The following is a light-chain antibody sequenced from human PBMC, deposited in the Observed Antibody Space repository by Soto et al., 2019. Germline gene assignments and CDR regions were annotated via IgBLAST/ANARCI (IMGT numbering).Light chain of an antibody. Sequence: EIVLTQSPGTLSLSPGERATLSCRASQSVSSSYLAWYQQKPGQAPRLLLYGASSRATGIPDRFSGSGSGTDFTLTISRLEPEEFAVYYCQQYGSSPPTWTLGQGTKVDIK. CDR1: QSVSSSY. CDR3: QQYGSSPPTWT. CDR2: GAS. V-gene: IGKV3-20*01. J-gene: IGKJ1*01.